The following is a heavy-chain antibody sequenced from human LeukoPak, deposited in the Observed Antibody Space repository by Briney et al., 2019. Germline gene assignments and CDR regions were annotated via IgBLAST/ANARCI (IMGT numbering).Heavy chain of an antibody. CDR3: ARNQQLGGHSYYYYGMDV. V-gene: IGHV3-53*01. Sequence: GGSLRLSCAVSTFTVASNYMSWVRQTPGKGLVWVSDIYQGGSTYYSDSVKGRFTISRDNSKNTLYLQMNSLRADDTAIYYCARNQQLGGHSYYYYGMDVWGQGTTVTVSS. J-gene: IGHJ6*02. CDR2: IYQGGST. D-gene: IGHD3-16*01. CDR1: TFTVASNY.